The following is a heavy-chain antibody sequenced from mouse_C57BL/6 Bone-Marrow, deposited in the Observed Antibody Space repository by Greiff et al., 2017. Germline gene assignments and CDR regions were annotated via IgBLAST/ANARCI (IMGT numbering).Heavy chain of an antibody. CDR3: ARYDYDFYAMDY. D-gene: IGHD2-4*01. J-gene: IGHJ4*01. Sequence: VQRVESGAELVKPGASVKLSCKASGYTFTSYWMHWVKQRPGQGLEWIGMIHPNSGSTNYNEKFKSKATLTVDKSSSTAYMQLSSLTSEDSAVYYCARYDYDFYAMDYWGQGTSVTVSS. CDR1: GYTFTSYW. CDR2: IHPNSGST. V-gene: IGHV1-64*01.